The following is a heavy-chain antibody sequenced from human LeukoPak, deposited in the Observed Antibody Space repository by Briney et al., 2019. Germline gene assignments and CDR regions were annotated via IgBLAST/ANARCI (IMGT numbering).Heavy chain of an antibody. CDR3: AGDGDRSSWYFDY. Sequence: GASVKVSCKASGYTFTSYVMHWVRQAPGQRLEWMEWINAGNGDTKYSQKFQGRVTITRDTSASTAYMELSSLRSEDTAVYYCAGDGDRSSWYFDYWGQGTLVTVSS. CDR1: GYTFTSYV. V-gene: IGHV1-3*01. D-gene: IGHD6-13*01. J-gene: IGHJ4*02. CDR2: INAGNGDT.